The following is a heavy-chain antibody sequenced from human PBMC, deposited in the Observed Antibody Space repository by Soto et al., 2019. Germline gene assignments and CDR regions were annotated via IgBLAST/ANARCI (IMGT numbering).Heavy chain of an antibody. J-gene: IGHJ4*02. CDR1: GGSFSGYY. D-gene: IGHD3-10*01. CDR2: INHSGST. CDR3: ARGSNAQVREFAY. Sequence: QVQLQQWGAGLLKPSETLSLTCAVYGGSFSGYYWSWIRQPPGKGLEWIGEINHSGSTNYNPSLKSRVTISVDTSKNQSSLKLSSVTAADTAVYYWARGSNAQVREFAYWGQGTLVTVS. V-gene: IGHV4-34*01.